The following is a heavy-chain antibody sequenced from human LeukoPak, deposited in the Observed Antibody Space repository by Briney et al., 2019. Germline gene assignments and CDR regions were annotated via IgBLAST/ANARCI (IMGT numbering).Heavy chain of an antibody. D-gene: IGHD2-2*01. CDR1: GGSFSGYY. CDR3: ARVVPDQLLYLDY. J-gene: IGHJ4*02. Sequence: SETLSLTCAVYGGSFSGYYWSWIRQPPGXXLEWIGEINHSGSTNYNPSLKSRVTISVDTSKNQFSLKLSSVTAADTAVYYCARVVPDQLLYLDYWGQGTLVTVSS. CDR2: INHSGST. V-gene: IGHV4-34*01.